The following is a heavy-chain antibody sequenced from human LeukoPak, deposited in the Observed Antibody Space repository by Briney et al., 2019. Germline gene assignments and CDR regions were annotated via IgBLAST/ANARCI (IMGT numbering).Heavy chain of an antibody. CDR1: GFTFNNYW. D-gene: IGHD6-6*01. CDR3: ARSRYSYSSMD. V-gene: IGHV3-74*01. CDR2: INTDGSNS. J-gene: IGHJ4*02. Sequence: PGGSLRLSCAASGFTFNNYWMHWVRQGPGKGLVWVSRINTDGSNSNYADSVKGRFTISRDNAKNTLYLQMNSLRAEDTAVNYCARSRYSYSSMDWGQGTLVTVSS.